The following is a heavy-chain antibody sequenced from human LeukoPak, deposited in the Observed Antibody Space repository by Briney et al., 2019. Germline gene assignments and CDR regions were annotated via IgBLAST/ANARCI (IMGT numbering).Heavy chain of an antibody. D-gene: IGHD6-19*01. J-gene: IGHJ4*02. CDR2: LASTGSDT. CDR1: GLTFSNYA. CDR3: AKDRGRSVSGTEFDY. V-gene: IGHV3-23*01. Sequence: GSLRLSCAASGLTFSNYAMTWVRQAPGKGLEWVSTLASTGSDTYYADSVKGRFTISRDTPKNTLYLQMDSLRAEDTAIYYCAKDRGRSVSGTEFDYWGQGTLLTVSS.